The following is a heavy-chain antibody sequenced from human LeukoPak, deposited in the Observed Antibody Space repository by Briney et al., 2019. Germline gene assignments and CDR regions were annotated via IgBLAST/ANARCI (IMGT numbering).Heavy chain of an antibody. D-gene: IGHD3-10*01. J-gene: IGHJ4*02. CDR3: AKGPMGRGFDY. V-gene: IGHV3-30*18. CDR1: GFTFNSYG. Sequence: PGRSLRLSCAASGFTFNSYGMHWVRQAPGKGLEWVAVISYDGNDKFYRDSVKGRFTISRDNSKNTLYLQMNSLRAEDTAIYYCAKGPMGRGFDYWGQGTLVTVSS. CDR2: ISYDGNDK.